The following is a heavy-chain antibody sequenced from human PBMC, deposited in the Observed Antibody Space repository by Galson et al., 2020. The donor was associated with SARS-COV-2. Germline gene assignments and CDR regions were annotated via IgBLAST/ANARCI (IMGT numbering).Heavy chain of an antibody. CDR3: TRGRQGVVPSPVLGLGPFYSYYYMDV. CDR1: GGSLSGHS. D-gene: IGHD2-2*01. CDR2: IKFGGDT. J-gene: IGHJ6*03. Sequence: SETLSLTCAVYGGSLSGHSWTWIRQAPGRGLEWIGEIKFGGDTNYSPSLRSRVTLSLDTSKNQFSLKLRSVSAADTALYYCTRGRQGVVPSPVLGLGPFYSYYYMDVWGKGTWVTVSS. V-gene: IGHV4-34*01.